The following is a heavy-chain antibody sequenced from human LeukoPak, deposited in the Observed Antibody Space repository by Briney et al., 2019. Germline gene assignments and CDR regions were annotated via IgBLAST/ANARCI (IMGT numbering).Heavy chain of an antibody. J-gene: IGHJ4*02. D-gene: IGHD1-26*01. CDR1: GGSISSSSYY. Sequence: PSETLSLTCTVSGGSISSSSYYGGWVRQPPGKGLEWIGSIYYSGSTYFNPSLKSRVTISVDTSKNQFSLKLSSVTAADTAVYYCARLFRKLGRFDYWGQGTLVTVSS. CDR2: IYYSGST. CDR3: ARLFRKLGRFDY. V-gene: IGHV4-39*01.